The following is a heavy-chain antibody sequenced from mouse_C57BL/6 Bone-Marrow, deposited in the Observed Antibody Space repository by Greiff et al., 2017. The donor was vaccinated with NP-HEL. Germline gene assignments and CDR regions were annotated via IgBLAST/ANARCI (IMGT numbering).Heavy chain of an antibody. CDR2: IHPNSGST. J-gene: IGHJ2*01. V-gene: IGHV1-64*01. Sequence: QVQLQQSGAELVKPGASVKLSCTASGYTFTSYWMHWVKPRPGQGLEWIGMIHPNSGSTNYNAKFKSKATLTVDKTSSTAYMQLSSLTSEDSADYYCARQLGRNYWGQGTTLTVSS. CDR3: ARQLGRNY. D-gene: IGHD4-1*02. CDR1: GYTFTSYW.